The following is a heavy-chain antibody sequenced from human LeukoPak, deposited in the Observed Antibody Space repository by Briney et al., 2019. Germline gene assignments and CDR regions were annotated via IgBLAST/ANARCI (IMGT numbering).Heavy chain of an antibody. J-gene: IGHJ4*02. CDR1: GYTFTSYY. CDR2: INPSGGST. CDR3: ATAGVRPRTGLSGPFDH. V-gene: IGHV1-46*01. Sequence: ASVKVSCKASGYTFTSYYMHWVRQAPGQGLEWMGIINPSGGSTSYAQKFQGRVTMTRDTSTSTVYMELSSLRSEDTAVYYCATAGVRPRTGLSGPFDHWGQGTLVTVSS. D-gene: IGHD3-3*01.